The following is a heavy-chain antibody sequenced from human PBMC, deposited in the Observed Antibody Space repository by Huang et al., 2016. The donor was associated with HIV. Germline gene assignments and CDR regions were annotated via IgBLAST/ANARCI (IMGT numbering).Heavy chain of an antibody. CDR1: GFTFSNYW. Sequence: EVQLVESGGGLVQPGGSLSLSCAASGFTFSNYWMSWVRQDPGKGLEGVANIKEDGSEKFYVDSVKGRFTISRDNAKDSLYLQMNSLRAEDTAVYYCARENDFWSGPDAFDIWGQGTMVTVSS. V-gene: IGHV3-7*01. CDR3: ARENDFWSGPDAFDI. J-gene: IGHJ3*02. D-gene: IGHD3-3*01. CDR2: IKEDGSEK.